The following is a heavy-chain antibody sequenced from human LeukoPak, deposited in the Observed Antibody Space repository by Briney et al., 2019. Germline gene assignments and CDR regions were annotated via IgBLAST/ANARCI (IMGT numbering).Heavy chain of an antibody. J-gene: IGHJ4*02. V-gene: IGHV3-23*01. CDR3: AKTSRGNSGYDSPFDY. D-gene: IGHD5-12*01. CDR2: VRGSGSDT. Sequence: GGSLRLSCAGSGFTFSTYAMSWVSQAPGKGLEWVSAVRGSGSDTYYADSVKGRFTISRDNSKNTLYLQMNSLRAEDTAIYYCAKTSRGNSGYDSPFDYWGQGTLVTVSS. CDR1: GFTFSTYA.